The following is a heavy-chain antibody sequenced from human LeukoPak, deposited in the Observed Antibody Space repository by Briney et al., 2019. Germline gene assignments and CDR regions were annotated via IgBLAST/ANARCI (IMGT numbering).Heavy chain of an antibody. CDR3: ARQELSYGSGSHFDY. D-gene: IGHD3-10*01. CDR2: IYHSGST. V-gene: IGHV4-4*02. J-gene: IGHJ4*02. CDR1: GGSISSSNW. Sequence: SETLSLTCAVSGGSISSSNWWSWVRLPPGKGLEWIGEIYHSGSTNYSPSLEGRVTMSVDTSKNQFSLKLRAVTAADTAVYFCARQELSYGSGSHFDYWGQGILVTVSS.